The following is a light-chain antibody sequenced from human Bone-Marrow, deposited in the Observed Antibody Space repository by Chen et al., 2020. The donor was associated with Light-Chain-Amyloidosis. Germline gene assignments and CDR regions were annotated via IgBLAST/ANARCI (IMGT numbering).Light chain of an antibody. J-gene: IGLJ3*02. CDR2: DDS. CDR3: QVWDRSSDRPV. CDR1: NIGSTS. V-gene: IGLV3-21*02. Sequence: SYVLTQPSSVSVAPGQTATIACGGNNIGSTSVHWYQQTPGQAPLLVVYDDSDRPSGITERLSGSDSGNTATRTISRVEAGDEADYYCQVWDRSSDRPVFGGGAKVTVL.